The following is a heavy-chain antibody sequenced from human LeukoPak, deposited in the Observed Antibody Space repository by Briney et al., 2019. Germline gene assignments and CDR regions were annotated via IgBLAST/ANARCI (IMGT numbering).Heavy chain of an antibody. D-gene: IGHD3-22*01. Sequence: GASVKLSCKASGYTFTGYYMHWVRQAPGQGLEWMGWINPNSGGTNYAQKFQGRVTMTRDTSISTAYMELSRLRSDDTAVYYCARGDVYYYDSSGYYFNFDYWGQGTLVTVSS. CDR3: ARGDVYYYDSSGYYFNFDY. V-gene: IGHV1-2*02. CDR2: INPNSGGT. CDR1: GYTFTGYY. J-gene: IGHJ4*02.